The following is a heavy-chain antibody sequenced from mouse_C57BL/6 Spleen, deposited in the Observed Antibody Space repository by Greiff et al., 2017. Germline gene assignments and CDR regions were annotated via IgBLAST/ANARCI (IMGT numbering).Heavy chain of an antibody. V-gene: IGHV5-17*01. D-gene: IGHD2-1*01. CDR2: ISSGSSTI. J-gene: IGHJ4*01. CDR1: GFTFSDYG. Sequence: EVKVVESGGGLVKPGGSLKLSCAASGFTFSDYGMHWVRQAPEKGLEWVAYISSGSSTIYYADTVKGRFTISRDNAKNTLFLQMTSLRSEDTAMXYCARPSSPYGNYYAMDYWGQGTSVTVSS. CDR3: ARPSSPYGNYYAMDY.